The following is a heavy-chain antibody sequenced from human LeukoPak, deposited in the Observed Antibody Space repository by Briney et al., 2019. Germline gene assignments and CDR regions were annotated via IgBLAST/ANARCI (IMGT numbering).Heavy chain of an antibody. Sequence: PSETLSLTCAVYGGSFSGYYWSWIHQPPGKGLEWIGEINQSGSTNYNPSLESRVTISVDTSKNQFSLRLSSVTAADTAVYYCARGPRYCSSTSCYELDYWGQGTLVTVSS. V-gene: IGHV4-34*01. J-gene: IGHJ4*02. CDR3: ARGPRYCSSTSCYELDY. CDR2: INQSGST. CDR1: GGSFSGYY. D-gene: IGHD2-2*01.